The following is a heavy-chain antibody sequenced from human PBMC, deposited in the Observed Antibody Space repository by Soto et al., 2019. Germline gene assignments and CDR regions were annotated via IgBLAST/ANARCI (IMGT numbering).Heavy chain of an antibody. J-gene: IGHJ6*02. V-gene: IGHV1-8*01. CDR3: ARGSSSSWYYYYYYGMDV. Sequence: GASVKVSCKASGYTCTSYDINWVRQATGQGLEWMGWMNPNSGNTGYAQKFQGRVTMTRNTSISTAYMELSSLRSEDTAVYYCARGSSSSWYYYYYYGMDVWGQGTTVTVSS. CDR2: MNPNSGNT. CDR1: GYTCTSYD. D-gene: IGHD6-13*01.